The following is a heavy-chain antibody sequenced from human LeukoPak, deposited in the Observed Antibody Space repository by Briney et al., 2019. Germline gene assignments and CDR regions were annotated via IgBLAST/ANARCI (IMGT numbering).Heavy chain of an antibody. CDR1: GFTFSSYE. V-gene: IGHV3-48*03. J-gene: IGHJ3*02. D-gene: IGHD3-16*01. Sequence: PGGSLRLSCAASGFTFSSYEMNWVRQAPGKGLEWVSYISSSGSTIYYANSVKGQFTISRDNAKNSLYLQMNSLRAEDTAVYYPVLLSDAFDIWGQGTMVTVSS. CDR2: ISSSGSTI. CDR3: VLLSDAFDI.